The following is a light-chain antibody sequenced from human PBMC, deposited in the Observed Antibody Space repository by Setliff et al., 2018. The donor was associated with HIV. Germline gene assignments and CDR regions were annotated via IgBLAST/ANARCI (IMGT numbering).Light chain of an antibody. V-gene: IGLV1-40*01. CDR3: QSYDSSLSGGV. CDR1: SSNIGANYD. Sequence: QSVLTQPPSVSGAPGQRVTISCTGSSSNIGANYDVHWYQQVPGRAPKLLISANFNRPSGVPDRFSGSKSGTSASLAITGLQVEDEADYYCQSYDSSLSGGVFGGGTQLTVL. J-gene: IGLJ3*02. CDR2: ANF.